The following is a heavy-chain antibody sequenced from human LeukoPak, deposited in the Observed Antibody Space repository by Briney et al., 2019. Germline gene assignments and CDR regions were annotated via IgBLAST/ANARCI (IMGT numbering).Heavy chain of an antibody. V-gene: IGHV1-3*01. CDR1: GYTFTNYA. D-gene: IGHD6-19*01. J-gene: IGHJ4*02. CDR3: VRGGPNRSGWTLDY. Sequence: EASVKVSCKASGYTFTNYAIHWVRQAPGQRLEWMGWFNSDTGDTHYSQNFQGRVIITRDTSASTAYMELSSLRPEDTAVFFCVRGGPNRSGWTLDYWGQGTLVTVSS. CDR2: FNSDTGDT.